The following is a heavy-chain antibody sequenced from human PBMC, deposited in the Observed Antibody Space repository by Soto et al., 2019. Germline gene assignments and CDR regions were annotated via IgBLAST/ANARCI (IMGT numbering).Heavy chain of an antibody. CDR2: INHSGST. Sequence: SETLSLTCAFYCGSFIGYYWSWIRQPPGKGLEWIGEINHSGSTNYNPSLKSRVTISVDTSKNQFSLKLSSVTAADTAVYYCARDRGTYYYYGMDVWGQGTTVTVSS. CDR1: CGSFIGYY. V-gene: IGHV4-34*01. D-gene: IGHD3-10*01. J-gene: IGHJ6*02. CDR3: ARDRGTYYYYGMDV.